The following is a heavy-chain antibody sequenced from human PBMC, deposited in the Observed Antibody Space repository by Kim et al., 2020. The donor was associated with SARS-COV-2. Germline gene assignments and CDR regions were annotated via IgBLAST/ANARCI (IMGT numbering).Heavy chain of an antibody. J-gene: IGHJ6*03. Sequence: ASVKVSCKASGYTFTSYYMHWVRQAPGQGLEWMGIINPSGGSTSYAQKFQGRVTMTRDTSTSTVYMELSSLRPEDTAVYYCARDQAEYYDFWSGSPYYYYMDVWGKGTTVTVSS. CDR2: INPSGGST. V-gene: IGHV1-46*01. D-gene: IGHD3-3*01. CDR3: ARDQAEYYDFWSGSPYYYYMDV. CDR1: GYTFTSYY.